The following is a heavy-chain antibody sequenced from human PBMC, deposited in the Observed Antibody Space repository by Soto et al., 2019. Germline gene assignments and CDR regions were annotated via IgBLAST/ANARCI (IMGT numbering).Heavy chain of an antibody. J-gene: IGHJ5*02. Sequence: ASVKVSCKASGYTFTSYYMHWVRQAPGQGLEWMGIINPSGGSTSYAQKFQGRVTMTRDTSTSTVYMELSSLRSEDTAVYYCARGTSGWYAVGWFDPWGQGTLVTSPQ. D-gene: IGHD6-19*01. CDR1: GYTFTSYY. CDR2: INPSGGST. V-gene: IGHV1-46*01. CDR3: ARGTSGWYAVGWFDP.